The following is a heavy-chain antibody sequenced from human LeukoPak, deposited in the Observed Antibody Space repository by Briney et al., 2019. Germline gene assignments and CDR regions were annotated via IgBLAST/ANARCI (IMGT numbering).Heavy chain of an antibody. Sequence: ASVKVSCKTSGYTFTGYYMHWVRQAPGQGLEWMGRINPNSGDTNYAQKFQGRVTLTGDTSITTAYMELNSLRSDDTAVYYCAKAKPQGSDRDFDYWGQGTLVTVSS. CDR2: INPNSGDT. CDR1: GYTFTGYY. V-gene: IGHV1-2*06. J-gene: IGHJ4*02. CDR3: AKAKPQGSDRDFDY. D-gene: IGHD1-14*01.